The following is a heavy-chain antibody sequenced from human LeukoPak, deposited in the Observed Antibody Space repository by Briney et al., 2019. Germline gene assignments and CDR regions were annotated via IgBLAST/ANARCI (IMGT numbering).Heavy chain of an antibody. J-gene: IGHJ4*02. CDR2: ISYDGTDK. CDR3: AKSLSGWWTPGLDY. V-gene: IGHV3-30*18. D-gene: IGHD6-13*01. CDR1: GFIFSSYG. Sequence: PGGSLRLSCVASGFIFSSYGINWVRQAPGKGLEWVAVISYDGTDKYYTDSVRGRFTISRDRSTNTVSLEMNSLRPEDTAVYYCAKSLSGWWTPGLDYLGQGILVTVSS.